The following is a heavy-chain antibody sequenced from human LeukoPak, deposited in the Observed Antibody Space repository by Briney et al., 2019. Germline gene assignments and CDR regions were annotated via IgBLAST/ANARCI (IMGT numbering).Heavy chain of an antibody. D-gene: IGHD2-15*01. CDR3: ARDNGWSADF. CDR1: GFTFSRHW. CDR2: IKQDGSAK. J-gene: IGHJ4*02. Sequence: GGSLRLSCAASGFTFSRHWMYRVRQAPGKGLEWVANIKQDGSAKPYVDSVKGRFTISRDNAKNSLFLQMNSLRAEDTAVYYCARDNGWSADFWGQGTLVTVSS. V-gene: IGHV3-7*03.